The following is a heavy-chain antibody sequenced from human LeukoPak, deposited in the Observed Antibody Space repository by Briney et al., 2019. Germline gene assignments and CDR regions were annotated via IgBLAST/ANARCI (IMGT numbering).Heavy chain of an antibody. Sequence: GESLKISCRGSGYSFTSYGISWVRQAPGQGLEWMGWISAYNGNTNYAQKLQGRVTMTTDTSTSTAYMELRSLRSDDTAVYYCARDRIWFGDKVNDYWGQGTLVTVSS. CDR1: GYSFTSYG. J-gene: IGHJ4*02. V-gene: IGHV1-18*01. CDR2: ISAYNGNT. D-gene: IGHD3-10*01. CDR3: ARDRIWFGDKVNDY.